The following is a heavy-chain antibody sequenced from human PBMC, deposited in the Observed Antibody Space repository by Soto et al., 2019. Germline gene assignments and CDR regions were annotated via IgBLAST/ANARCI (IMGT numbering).Heavy chain of an antibody. D-gene: IGHD3-3*01. CDR2: ISGSGGST. Sequence: EVQLLESGGGLVQPGGSLRLSCAASGFTFSSYAMSWVRQAPGKGLEWVSAISGSGGSTYYADSVKGRFTISRDNSKNPLYLQMNSLREEDTAVYYCAKGRPNNFGVVYYYYMDVWGKGTTVTVSS. J-gene: IGHJ6*03. CDR3: AKGRPNNFGVVYYYYMDV. CDR1: GFTFSSYA. V-gene: IGHV3-23*01.